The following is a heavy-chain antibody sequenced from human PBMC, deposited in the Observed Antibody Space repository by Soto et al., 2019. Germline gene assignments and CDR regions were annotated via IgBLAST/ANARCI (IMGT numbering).Heavy chain of an antibody. CDR2: IYPGDSDT. D-gene: IGHD1-26*01. J-gene: IGHJ4*01. CDR3: ARQSGSYNEIDF. Sequence: GESLKISCKGSGYNFARYWIGWVRQMPGKGLEWMGIIYPGDSDTRYNPSFQGQVTISADKSITTAYVHWSSLRASDTAMYYCARQSGSYNEIDFWGHGTLVTVPQ. V-gene: IGHV5-51*01. CDR1: GYNFARYW.